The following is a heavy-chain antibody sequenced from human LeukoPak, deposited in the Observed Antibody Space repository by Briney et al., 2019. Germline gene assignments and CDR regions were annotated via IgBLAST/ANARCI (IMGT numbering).Heavy chain of an antibody. CDR3: ARGLYCSGGSCYSRPNWFDP. CDR2: INSDGSST. Sequence: GGSPRLSCAASGFTFSSYWMHWVRQAPGKGLVWVSRINSDGSSTSYADSVKGRFTISRDNAKNTLYLQMNSLRAEDTAVYYCARGLYCSGGSCYSRPNWFDPWGQGTLVTVSS. D-gene: IGHD2-15*01. V-gene: IGHV3-74*01. CDR1: GFTFSSYW. J-gene: IGHJ5*02.